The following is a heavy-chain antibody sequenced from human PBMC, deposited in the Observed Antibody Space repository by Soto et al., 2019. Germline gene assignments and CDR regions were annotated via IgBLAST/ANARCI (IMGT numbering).Heavy chain of an antibody. Sequence: SETLSLTCFVSGDSINNTYWWSWVRQAPEKGLEWIGEIYHTGGRSYMPSLRGRITLSVDTSKNQFSLKLSSVTAADTAVYYCARGYVLKLRYFDWSPRTYGMDVWGQGTTVTVSS. J-gene: IGHJ6*02. CDR1: GDSINNTYW. V-gene: IGHV4-4*02. D-gene: IGHD3-9*01. CDR2: IYHTGGR. CDR3: ARGYVLKLRYFDWSPRTYGMDV.